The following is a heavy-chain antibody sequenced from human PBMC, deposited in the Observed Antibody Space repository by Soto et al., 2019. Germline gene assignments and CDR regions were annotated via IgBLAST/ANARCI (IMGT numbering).Heavy chain of an antibody. CDR2: ISAYNGNT. Sequence: QVQLVQSGAEVKKPGASVKVSCKASGYTFTSYAISWVRQAPGQGLEWVGWISAYNGNTNYAQKLQGRVTMTTDTSTSTACMELRSLRSDDTAMYYCARDAAAGLNDYWGQGTLVTVSS. CDR1: GYTFTSYA. V-gene: IGHV1-18*01. J-gene: IGHJ4*02. D-gene: IGHD6-13*01. CDR3: ARDAAAGLNDY.